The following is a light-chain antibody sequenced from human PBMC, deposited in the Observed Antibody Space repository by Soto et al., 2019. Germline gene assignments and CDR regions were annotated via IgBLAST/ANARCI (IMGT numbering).Light chain of an antibody. CDR1: QSVSSRY. J-gene: IGKJ2*01. CDR3: QQYGGSPPYT. CDR2: GTS. V-gene: IGKV3-20*01. Sequence: EGVLTQSPGTLSLSPGERVTLSCRASQSVSSRYLAWYQQKPGQAPRLLIYGTSTRATGIPDRFSGRGSGRDFTLTISRLEPEDFAVYYCQQYGGSPPYTFGQGTKLEIK.